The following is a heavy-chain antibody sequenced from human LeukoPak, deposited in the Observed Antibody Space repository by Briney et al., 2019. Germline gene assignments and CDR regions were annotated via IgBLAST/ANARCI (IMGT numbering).Heavy chain of an antibody. J-gene: IGHJ4*02. Sequence: GGSLRLSCAASGFTFSSYAMSRVRQAPGKGLEWVSAISGSGGSTYYADSVKGRFTISRDNSKNTLYLQMNSLRAEDTAVYYCAKDATYYDILTGLYYFDYWGQGTLVTVSS. V-gene: IGHV3-23*01. CDR1: GFTFSSYA. D-gene: IGHD3-9*01. CDR3: AKDATYYDILTGLYYFDY. CDR2: ISGSGGST.